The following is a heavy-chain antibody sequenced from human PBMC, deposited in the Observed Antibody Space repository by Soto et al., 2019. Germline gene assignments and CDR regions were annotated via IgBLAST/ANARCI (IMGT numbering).Heavy chain of an antibody. CDR3: ARGPFRYSGYANYFDS. CDR1: GFTFSDYW. J-gene: IGHJ4*02. D-gene: IGHD5-12*01. CDR2: INSDGSST. Sequence: PGGSLRLSCAASGFTFSDYWMHWVRQGPGKGLVWVSRINSDGSSTSYADSVKGRFTISRDNAKNTLYLQMNSLRAEDTAVYYCARGPFRYSGYANYFDSWGQGTLVTVSS. V-gene: IGHV3-74*01.